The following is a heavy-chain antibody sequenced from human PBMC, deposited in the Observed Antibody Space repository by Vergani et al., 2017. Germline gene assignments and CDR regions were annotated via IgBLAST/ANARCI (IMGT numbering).Heavy chain of an antibody. V-gene: IGHV1-46*03. CDR1: GGTFSSYA. Sequence: QVQLVQSGAEVKKPGSSVKVSCKASGGTFSSYAISWVRQAPGQGLEWMGIINPSGGSTSYAQKFQGRVTMTRDTSTSTVYMELSSLRSEDTAVYYCAISLYQLLPFDYWGQGTLVTVSS. CDR3: AISLYQLLPFDY. D-gene: IGHD2-2*01. CDR2: INPSGGST. J-gene: IGHJ4*02.